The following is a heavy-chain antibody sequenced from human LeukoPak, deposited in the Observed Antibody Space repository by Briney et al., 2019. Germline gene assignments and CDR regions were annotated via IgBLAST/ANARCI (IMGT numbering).Heavy chain of an antibody. V-gene: IGHV3-7*01. D-gene: IGHD3-16*02. Sequence: GGSLRLFCAASGFTFSGHYMDWVRQAPGKGLGWVANINPDGSESFCLDSVRGRFTISRDNAKKSLYLQMNSLRAEDTAVYYCATFVGTVSGSYTVPGGLLVWGKGTTVSVSS. CDR2: INPDGSES. CDR1: GFTFSGHY. J-gene: IGHJ6*04. CDR3: ATFVGTVSGSYTVPGGLLV.